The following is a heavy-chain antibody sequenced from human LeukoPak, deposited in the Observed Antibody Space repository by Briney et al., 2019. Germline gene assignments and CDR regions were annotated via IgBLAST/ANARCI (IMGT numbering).Heavy chain of an antibody. D-gene: IGHD2-15*01. Sequence: GGSLRLSCTASGFSFGNYGMHWVRQAPGKGLEWVAFVRSDGSEKYYPDSVRGRFTISRDNSKNTLYLQMSSLRAEDTAVYYCVKGKDFYMDVWGKGTTVPISS. CDR3: VKGKDFYMDV. CDR2: VRSDGSEK. V-gene: IGHV3-30*02. CDR1: GFSFGNYG. J-gene: IGHJ6*03.